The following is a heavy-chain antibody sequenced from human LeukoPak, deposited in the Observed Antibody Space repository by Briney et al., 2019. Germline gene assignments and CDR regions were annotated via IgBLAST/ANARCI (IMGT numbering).Heavy chain of an antibody. Sequence: GESLKISCKGSGYRFTSYLIGWVRQMPGKGLEWMGIIYPGDSDTRYSPSFQGQVTISADKSISTAYLQWSSLKASDTAMYYCARVTMVRGVIISGEIDYWGQGTLVTVSS. D-gene: IGHD3-10*01. CDR1: GYRFTSYL. J-gene: IGHJ4*02. CDR2: IYPGDSDT. V-gene: IGHV5-51*01. CDR3: ARVTMVRGVIISGEIDY.